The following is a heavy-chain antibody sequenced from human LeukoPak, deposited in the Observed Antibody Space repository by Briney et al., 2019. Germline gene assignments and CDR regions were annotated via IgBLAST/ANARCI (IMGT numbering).Heavy chain of an antibody. CDR3: AKGGFQEDYYDSGIDY. J-gene: IGHJ4*02. CDR1: GFTFSSYG. Sequence: GGSLRLSCAASGFTFSSYGMHWVRQAPGKGLEWVAVISYDGSNKYYADSVKGRFTISRDNSKNTLYLQMNSLRAEDTAVYYCAKGGFQEDYYDSGIDYWGQGTLVTVSS. D-gene: IGHD3-22*01. V-gene: IGHV3-30*19. CDR2: ISYDGSNK.